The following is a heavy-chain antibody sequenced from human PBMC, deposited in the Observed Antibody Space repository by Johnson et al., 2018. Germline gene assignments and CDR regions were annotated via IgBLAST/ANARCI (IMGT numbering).Heavy chain of an antibody. J-gene: IGHJ4*02. Sequence: QVQLVQSGGGVVQPGKSLNLSCAVSGFTFNDYAMHWVRQAPGKGLEWVAVISYDGRNKYYADSVKGRFTISRDNSKDTLYLEMNSLRAEDTAVFYCARDMPDHDILTGYFDYWGQGALVTVSS. CDR1: GFTFNDYA. CDR3: ARDMPDHDILTGYFDY. V-gene: IGHV3-30*03. D-gene: IGHD3-9*01. CDR2: ISYDGRNK.